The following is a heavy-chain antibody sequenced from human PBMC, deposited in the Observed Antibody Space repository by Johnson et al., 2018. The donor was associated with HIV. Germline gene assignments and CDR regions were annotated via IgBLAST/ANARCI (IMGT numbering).Heavy chain of an antibody. J-gene: IGHJ3*02. CDR2: IYSGGST. V-gene: IGHV3-66*02. CDR1: GFTVSSNY. Sequence: MLLVESGGGVVQPGGSLRLSCAASGFTVSSNYMSWVRQAPGKGLEWVSVIYSGGSTYYADSVKGRFTISRDNSKNTLYLQMNSLRAEDTAVYYWAGPYYSSGWVLEEGVDAFDIWGQGTMVTVSS. CDR3: AGPYYSSGWVLEEGVDAFDI. D-gene: IGHD6-19*01.